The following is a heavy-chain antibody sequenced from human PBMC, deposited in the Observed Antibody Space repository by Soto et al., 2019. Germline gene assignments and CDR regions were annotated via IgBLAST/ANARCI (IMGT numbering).Heavy chain of an antibody. J-gene: IGHJ4*02. CDR1: EFTFTSYA. Sequence: EVQLLESGGGLVQPGGSLRLSCAASEFTFTSYAMSWVRQAPGKGLEWVSAVGSDGGSTYYADSVRGRFTVSRDNSQNTLYLQMNNLRAEDTALYYCAKDVCFSGTFCHFDYWGQGTLVTVSS. CDR2: VGSDGGST. V-gene: IGHV3-23*01. CDR3: AKDVCFSGTFCHFDY. D-gene: IGHD1-1*01.